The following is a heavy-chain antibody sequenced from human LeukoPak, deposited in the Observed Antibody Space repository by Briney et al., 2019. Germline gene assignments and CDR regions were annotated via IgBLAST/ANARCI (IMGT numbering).Heavy chain of an antibody. J-gene: IGHJ5*02. V-gene: IGHV3-13*01. CDR3: ARDGGGWFDP. CDR2: IGTAGDT. CDR1: GFTFSSYD. D-gene: IGHD3-16*01. Sequence: QSGGSLRLSCAASGFTFSSYDMHWVRQATGKGLEWVSAIGTAGDTYYPGSVKGRSTISRENAKNSLYLQMNSLRAGDTAVYYCARDGGGWFDPWGQGTLVTVSS.